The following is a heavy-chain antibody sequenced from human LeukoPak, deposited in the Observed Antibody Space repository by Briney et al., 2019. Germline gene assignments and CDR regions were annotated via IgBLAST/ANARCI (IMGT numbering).Heavy chain of an antibody. CDR3: AKASVGATIRSENDY. V-gene: IGHV3-30*18. CDR1: GFTFSSYG. D-gene: IGHD1-26*01. J-gene: IGHJ4*02. Sequence: SGGSLRLSCAASGFTFSSYGMHWVRQAPGKGLEWVAVISYDGSNKYYADSVKGRFIISRDNSKNTLYLQMNSLRAEDTAVYKCAKASVGATIRSENDYWGQGTLVTVSS. CDR2: ISYDGSNK.